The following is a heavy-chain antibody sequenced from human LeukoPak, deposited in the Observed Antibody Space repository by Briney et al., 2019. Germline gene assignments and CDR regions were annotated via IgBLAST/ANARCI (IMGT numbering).Heavy chain of an antibody. V-gene: IGHV1-69*06. CDR2: IIPIFGTT. J-gene: IGHJ6*03. D-gene: IGHD6-13*01. CDR1: VGTFSSYA. Sequence: ASVKVSCKACVGTFSSYAISWVRQVPGQGLEWMGGIIPIFGTTNYAQKFQDRVTITADKSTSTAYMELSSLRSEDTAVYYCARVVGLTGYSSSWYSGYYYYMDVWGKGTTVTVSS. CDR3: ARVVGLTGYSSSWYSGYYYYMDV.